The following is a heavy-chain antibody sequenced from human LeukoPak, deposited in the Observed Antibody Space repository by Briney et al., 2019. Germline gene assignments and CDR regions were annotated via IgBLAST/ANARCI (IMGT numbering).Heavy chain of an antibody. CDR3: ARGPSPLRLGELLY. CDR1: GYTFTGYY. J-gene: IGHJ4*02. V-gene: IGHV1-2*04. D-gene: IGHD3-16*01. CDR2: INPNSGGT. Sequence: ASVKVSCKASGYTFTGYYMHWVRQAPGQGLEWMGWINPNSGGTNYAQKFQGWVTMTRDTSISTAYMELSRLRSDDTAVYYCARGPSPLRLGELLYWGQGTLVTVSS.